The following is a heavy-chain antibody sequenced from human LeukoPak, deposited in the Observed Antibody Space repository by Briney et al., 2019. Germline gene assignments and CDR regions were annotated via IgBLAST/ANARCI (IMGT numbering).Heavy chain of an antibody. V-gene: IGHV3-23*01. J-gene: IGHJ4*02. CDR1: GFTFSSYA. CDR2: ISGSGGST. Sequence: GGSLRLSCAASGFTFSSYAMSWVRQAPGKGLEWVSAISGSGGSTYYADSVKGRFTISRDNSKNTLYLQMNSLRAEDTAVYYCAKDRESAAALGEYYFDYSGQGTLVTVSS. D-gene: IGHD6-13*01. CDR3: AKDRESAAALGEYYFDY.